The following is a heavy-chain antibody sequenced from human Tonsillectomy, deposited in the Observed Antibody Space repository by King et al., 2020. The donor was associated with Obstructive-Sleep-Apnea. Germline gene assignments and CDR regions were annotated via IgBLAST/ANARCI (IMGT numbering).Heavy chain of an antibody. CDR2: IYYSGST. CDR3: AREVLVVAATRWFDP. D-gene: IGHD2-15*01. CDR1: GGSISSYY. Sequence: QLQESGPGLVKPSETLSLTCTVSGGSISSYYWSWIRQPPGKGLGWIGYIYYSGSTNYNPSLKSRVTISVDTSKNQFSLKLSSVTAADTAVYYCAREVLVVAATRWFDPWGQGTLVTVSS. J-gene: IGHJ5*02. V-gene: IGHV4-59*01.